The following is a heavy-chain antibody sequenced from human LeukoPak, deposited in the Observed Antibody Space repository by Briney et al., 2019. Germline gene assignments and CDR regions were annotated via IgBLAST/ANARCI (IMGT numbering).Heavy chain of an antibody. CDR2: INPNSGGT. CDR3: AISRIVGASGYFDY. D-gene: IGHD1-26*01. J-gene: IGHJ4*02. V-gene: IGHV1-2*02. Sequence: ASVKVSCKASGYTFTGYYMHWVRQAPGQGLEWMGWINPNSGGTNYAQKFQGRVTMTRGTSISTAYMELSRLRSDDTAVYYCAISRIVGASGYFDYWGQGTLVTVSS. CDR1: GYTFTGYY.